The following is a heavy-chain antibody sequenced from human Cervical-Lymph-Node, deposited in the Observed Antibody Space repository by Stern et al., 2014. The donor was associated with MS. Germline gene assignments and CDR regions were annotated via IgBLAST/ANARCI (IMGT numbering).Heavy chain of an antibody. CDR1: GDSISSGSFY. J-gene: IGHJ4*02. CDR2: IYSSGST. Sequence: QVQLQESGPGLVKPSQTLSLTCIVSGDSISSGSFYWNWIRQPAGKGLEWIGRIYSSGSTNYNPYLKSRVTISGDTSKNHFSLKVISMTAADTAVYYCARETGGYTYGDTDFFDYWGQGALVTVSS. D-gene: IGHD5-18*01. V-gene: IGHV4-61*02. CDR3: ARETGGYTYGDTDFFDY.